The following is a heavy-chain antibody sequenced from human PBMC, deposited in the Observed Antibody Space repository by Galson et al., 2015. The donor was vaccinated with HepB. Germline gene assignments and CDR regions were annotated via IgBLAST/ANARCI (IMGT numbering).Heavy chain of an antibody. CDR3: ARGRQDYSSGWYYFDY. CDR1: GFTFSSYG. CDR2: IWYDGSNK. J-gene: IGHJ4*02. V-gene: IGHV3-33*08. D-gene: IGHD6-19*01. Sequence: SLRLSCAASGFTFSSYGMHWVRQAPGKGLEWVAVIWYDGSNKYYADSVKGRFTISRNNSKNTLYLQMNSLRAEDTAVYYCARGRQDYSSGWYYFDYWGQGTLVTVSS.